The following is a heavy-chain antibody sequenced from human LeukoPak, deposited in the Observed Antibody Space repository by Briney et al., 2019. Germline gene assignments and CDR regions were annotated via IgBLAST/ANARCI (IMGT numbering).Heavy chain of an antibody. V-gene: IGHV3-23*01. CDR2: ISGSGGST. CDR1: GFTFSSYA. J-gene: IGHJ4*02. CDR3: GKDKYHDSSGTFDY. D-gene: IGHD3-22*01. Sequence: GGSLRLSCAASGFTFSSYAMSWVRQAPGKGLEWVSAISGSGGSTYYADSVKGRFTISRDNSKNTLYPQMNNLRAEDTAVYYYGKDKYHDSSGTFDYWGQGTLVTVSS.